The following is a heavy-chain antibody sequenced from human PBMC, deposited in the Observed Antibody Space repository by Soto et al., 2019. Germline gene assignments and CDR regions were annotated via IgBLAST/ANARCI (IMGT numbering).Heavy chain of an antibody. CDR1: GYTFTSYG. CDR3: ARMGGHCSGGSCLDFDY. Sequence: ASVKVSCKASGYTFTSYGISWIRQAPGQGLEWMGWISANNGNTNYAQKLQGRVTMTTDTSTSTAYMELRSLRSDDTAVYYCARMGGHCSGGSCLDFDYWGQGTLVTVSS. J-gene: IGHJ4*02. D-gene: IGHD2-15*01. V-gene: IGHV1-18*01. CDR2: ISANNGNT.